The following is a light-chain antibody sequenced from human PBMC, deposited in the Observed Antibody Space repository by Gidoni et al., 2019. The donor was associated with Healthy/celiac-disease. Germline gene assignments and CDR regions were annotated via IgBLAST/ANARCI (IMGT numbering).Light chain of an antibody. CDR1: TSTNGSNT. CDR2: SNN. CDR3: AAWDDSLNGYV. Sequence: ATSPCSGRTSTNGSNTVNCYQLLPGTAPKPLSYSNNQRPSWFPYRFSGSKSGTSASLAISGLQSEDEADYYCAAWDDSLNGYVFGTGTKVTVL. V-gene: IGLV1-44*01. J-gene: IGLJ1*01.